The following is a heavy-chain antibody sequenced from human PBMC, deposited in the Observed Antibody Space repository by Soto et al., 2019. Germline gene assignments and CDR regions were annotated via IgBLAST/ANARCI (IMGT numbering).Heavy chain of an antibody. Sequence: QVQLVESGGGVVQPGRSLRLSCAASGFAFSSYGMHWVRQTPGKGLEWVALIWYDGSNKYYADSVKGRFTISRDNSKNTLYLQMHSLRAEDTAVYFCARSPPGVAGRYSVDFWGQGTLVTVSS. D-gene: IGHD6-6*01. J-gene: IGHJ4*02. CDR3: ARSPPGVAGRYSVDF. V-gene: IGHV3-33*01. CDR2: IWYDGSNK. CDR1: GFAFSSYG.